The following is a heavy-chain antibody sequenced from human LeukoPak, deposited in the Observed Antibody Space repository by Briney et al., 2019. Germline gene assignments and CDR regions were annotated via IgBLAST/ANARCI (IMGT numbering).Heavy chain of an antibody. CDR3: AKGSEYSSSVFDY. CDR1: GFTFSSYG. J-gene: IGHJ4*02. Sequence: GRSLRLSCAVSGFTFSSYGMHWVRQAPGKGLEWVAVIWYDGSNKYYADSVKGRFTISRDNSKNTLYLQMNSLRAEDMAVYYCAKGSEYSSSVFDYWGQGTLVTVSS. V-gene: IGHV3-33*06. CDR2: IWYDGSNK. D-gene: IGHD6-6*01.